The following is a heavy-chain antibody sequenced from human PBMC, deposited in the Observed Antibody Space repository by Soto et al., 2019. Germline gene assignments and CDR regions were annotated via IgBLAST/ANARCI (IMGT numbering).Heavy chain of an antibody. J-gene: IGHJ4*02. V-gene: IGHV3-15*01. CDR2: IKSKTDGGTT. D-gene: IGHD3-22*01. Sequence: SLSLSCAASGFTFSNAWMSWVRQAPGKGLEWVGRIKSKTDGGTTDYAAPVKGRFTISRDDSKNTLYLQMNSLKTEDTAVYYCTTDGPDYYDSSGYYYLFFDYWGQGTLVTVSS. CDR3: TTDGPDYYDSSGYYYLFFDY. CDR1: GFTFSNAW.